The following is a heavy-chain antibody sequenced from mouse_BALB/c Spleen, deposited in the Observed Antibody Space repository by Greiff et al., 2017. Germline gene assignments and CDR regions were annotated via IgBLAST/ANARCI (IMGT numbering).Heavy chain of an antibody. CDR3: VYGNYGIYWYFDV. D-gene: IGHD2-1*01. J-gene: IGHJ1*01. V-gene: IGHV14-3*02. Sequence: EVQLQQSGAELVKPGASVKLSCTASGFNIKDTYMHWVKQRPEQGLEWIGRIDPANGNTKYDPKFQGKATITADTSSNTAYLQLSSLTSEDTAVYYCVYGNYGIYWYFDVWGAGTTVTVSS. CDR1: GFNIKDTY. CDR2: IDPANGNT.